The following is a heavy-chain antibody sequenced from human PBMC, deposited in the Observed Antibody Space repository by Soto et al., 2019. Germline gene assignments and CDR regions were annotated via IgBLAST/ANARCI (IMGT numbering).Heavy chain of an antibody. J-gene: IGHJ4*02. CDR2: IYHSGST. Sequence: QLQLQESGSGLVKPSQTLSLTCAVSGGSISSGGYSWSWIRQPPGKGLEWIGYIYHSGSTYYNPSLQSRVTISVDRSKNQFSLKLSSVTAADTAVYYCARLYCSSTSCYTGAAFFDYWGQGTLVTVSS. CDR1: GGSISSGGYS. CDR3: ARLYCSSTSCYTGAAFFDY. D-gene: IGHD2-2*02. V-gene: IGHV4-30-2*01.